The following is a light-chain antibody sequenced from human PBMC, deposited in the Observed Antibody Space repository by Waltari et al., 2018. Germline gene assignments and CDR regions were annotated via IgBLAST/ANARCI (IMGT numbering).Light chain of an antibody. CDR2: GAS. CDR3: QQYNNWPPLT. J-gene: IGKJ2*01. Sequence: IVITQSPVTLSVSPGESATLSCRASQSVNNNLAWYQQKPGQAPRLLMYGASTRATDIPARFSGSGSGTEFTLTITSLQSEDFAVYYCQQYNNWPPLTFGQGTNLEIK. CDR1: QSVNNN. V-gene: IGKV3-15*01.